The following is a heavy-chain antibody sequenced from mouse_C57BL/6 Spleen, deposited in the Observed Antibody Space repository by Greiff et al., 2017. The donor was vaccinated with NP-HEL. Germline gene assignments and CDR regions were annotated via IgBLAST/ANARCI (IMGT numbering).Heavy chain of an antibody. CDR2: ISGGGGNT. Sequence: EVQVVESGGGLVKPGGSLKLSCAASGFTFSSYTMSWVRQTPEKRLEWVATISGGGGNTYYPDSVKGRFTISRDNAKNTLYLQMSSLRSEDTALYYCARYGSFYYFDYWGQGTTLTVSS. J-gene: IGHJ2*01. V-gene: IGHV5-9*01. CDR1: GFTFSSYT. D-gene: IGHD1-1*01. CDR3: ARYGSFYYFDY.